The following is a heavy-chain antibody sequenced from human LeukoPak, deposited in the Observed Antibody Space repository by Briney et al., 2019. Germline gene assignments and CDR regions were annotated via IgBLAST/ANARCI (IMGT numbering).Heavy chain of an antibody. V-gene: IGHV3-9*01. Sequence: GRSLRLSYAASGFTFYDYAMHWVRQAPGKGLEWVSGITWNSGTIGYADSVKGRFTISRDNAKNSLYLQMNSLRAEDTALYYCARGYYAASVRFDYWGRGTLVTVSS. D-gene: IGHD3-10*01. CDR2: ITWNSGTI. CDR3: ARGYYAASVRFDY. CDR1: GFTFYDYA. J-gene: IGHJ4*02.